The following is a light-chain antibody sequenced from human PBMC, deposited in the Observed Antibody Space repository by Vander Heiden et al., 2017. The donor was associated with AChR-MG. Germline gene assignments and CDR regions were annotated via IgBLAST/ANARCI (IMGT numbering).Light chain of an antibody. J-gene: IGLJ2*01. CDR3: QSYDSSRNVV. CDR2: NNV. Sequence: QSVLTPPPSVSGAPGQRVPISCTGSSSNPRAGYDVHWCQQRPKTAPKLVIANNVDRPSGVPDRFSGSKSGTSAALTITGLQAEDEDDYYCQSYDSSRNVVFGGGTKVTVL. V-gene: IGLV1-40*01. CDR1: SSNPRAGYD.